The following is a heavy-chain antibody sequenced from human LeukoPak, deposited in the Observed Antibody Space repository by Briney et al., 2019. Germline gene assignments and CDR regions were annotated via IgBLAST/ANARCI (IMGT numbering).Heavy chain of an antibody. CDR1: GFTFSSYW. J-gene: IGHJ4*02. CDR3: ARVDPYGDIHYFDY. V-gene: IGHV3-74*01. D-gene: IGHD4-17*01. Sequence: GGSLRLSCAASGFTFSSYWMHWVRQAPGKGLVWVSRINSDGSSTSYADSVKGRFTISRDNAKNTLYLQINSLRAEDTAVYYCARVDPYGDIHYFDYWGQGTLVTVSS. CDR2: INSDGSST.